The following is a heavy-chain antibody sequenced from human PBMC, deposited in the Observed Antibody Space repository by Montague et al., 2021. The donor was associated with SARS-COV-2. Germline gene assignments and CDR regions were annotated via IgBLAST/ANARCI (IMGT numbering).Heavy chain of an antibody. CDR1: GGSIRSDDYY. J-gene: IGHJ4*02. V-gene: IGHV4-30-4*08. CDR2: IFYSGNA. D-gene: IGHD3-22*01. Sequence: TLSLTCTVSGGSIRSDDYYWSWIRQPPGKGLEWIGNIFYSGNAYYSPSLESRSTISIDTSTNQFSLRLTSVTVADTAVYYCARVRDSSGHDDWGQGTLVTVSS. CDR3: ARVRDSSGHDD.